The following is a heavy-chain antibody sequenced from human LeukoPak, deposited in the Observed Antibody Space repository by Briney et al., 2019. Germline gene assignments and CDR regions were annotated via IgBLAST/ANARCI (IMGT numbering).Heavy chain of an antibody. CDR3: ARATPSLYVFGLPFDY. CDR2: INHSGST. Sequence: SETLSLTCAVYGGSVSGYYWSWIRQPPGKGLEWIGEINHSGSTNYNPSLKSRVTISVDTSKNQFSLKLSSVTAADTAVYYCARATPSLYVFGLPFDYWGQGTLVTVSS. CDR1: GGSVSGYY. V-gene: IGHV4-34*01. D-gene: IGHD4-23*01. J-gene: IGHJ4*02.